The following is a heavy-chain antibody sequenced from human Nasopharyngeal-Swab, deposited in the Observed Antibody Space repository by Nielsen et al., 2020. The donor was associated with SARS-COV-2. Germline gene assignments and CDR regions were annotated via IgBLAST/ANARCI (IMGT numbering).Heavy chain of an antibody. CDR3: ARGSPKRYSGYDFPSFDY. Sequence: GGSLRLSCAASGFTFSSYGMHWVRQAPGKGLEWVAVIWYDGSNKYYADSVKGRFTISRDNSKNTLYLQMSSLRAEDTAVYYCARGSPKRYSGYDFPSFDYWGQGTLVTVSS. J-gene: IGHJ4*02. V-gene: IGHV3-33*01. D-gene: IGHD5-12*01. CDR1: GFTFSSYG. CDR2: IWYDGSNK.